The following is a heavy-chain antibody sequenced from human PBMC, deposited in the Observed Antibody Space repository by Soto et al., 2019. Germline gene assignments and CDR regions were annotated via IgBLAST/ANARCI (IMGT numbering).Heavy chain of an antibody. CDR2: IYSGGST. V-gene: IGHV3-66*01. Sequence: PGGSLRLSCAASGCTVTSHYMSWVRQAPGKGLEWVSVIYSGGSTYYAVSVKGRFTISRDNSKNTLYLQMNSLRAEDTAVYYCARDLYFDYWGQGTLVTVSS. CDR1: GCTVTSHY. J-gene: IGHJ4*02. CDR3: ARDLYFDY.